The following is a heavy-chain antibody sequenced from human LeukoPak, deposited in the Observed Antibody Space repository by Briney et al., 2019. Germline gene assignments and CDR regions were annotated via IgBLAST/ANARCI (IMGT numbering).Heavy chain of an antibody. CDR2: IKQDESEK. CDR1: GFTFSSSW. D-gene: IGHD2-15*01. Sequence: GGSLRLSCAASGFTFSSSWMSWVRQAPGKGLEWLANIKQDESEKYYVDSVKGRFTISRDNAKNSLYLQMNILRAEDTAVYYCARDSTYATRFDYWGQGTLVTVSS. J-gene: IGHJ4*02. V-gene: IGHV3-7*01. CDR3: ARDSTYATRFDY.